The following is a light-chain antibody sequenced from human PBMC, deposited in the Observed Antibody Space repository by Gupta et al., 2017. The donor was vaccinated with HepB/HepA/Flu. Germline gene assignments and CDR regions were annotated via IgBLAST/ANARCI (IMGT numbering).Light chain of an antibody. CDR1: SSNIGNDN. V-gene: IGLV1-47*01. CDR3: VGWDGSLSGYV. CDR2: KNH. Sequence: QSVLIQPPSASGNPGQRVTIACSGRSSNIGNDNVYWYHQHPETAPKLLIYKNHQRPSGVTDRFSGSKSGTSASVAISGLRSEDEADYYCVGWDGSLSGYVFGTGTKVTVL. J-gene: IGLJ1*01.